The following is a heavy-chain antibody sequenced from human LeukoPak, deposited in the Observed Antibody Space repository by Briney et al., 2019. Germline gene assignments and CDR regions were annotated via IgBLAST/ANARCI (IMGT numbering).Heavy chain of an antibody. J-gene: IGHJ4*02. CDR3: ARAQNPYDSSGYYGY. CDR2: ISYDGSNK. CDR1: GFTFSSYA. V-gene: IGHV3-30-3*01. D-gene: IGHD3-22*01. Sequence: QPGRSLRLSCAASGFTFSSYAMHWVRQAPGKGLEWVAVISYDGSNKYYADSVKGRFTISRDNSKNTLYLQMNSLRAEDTAVYYCARAQNPYDSSGYYGYWGQGTLVTVSS.